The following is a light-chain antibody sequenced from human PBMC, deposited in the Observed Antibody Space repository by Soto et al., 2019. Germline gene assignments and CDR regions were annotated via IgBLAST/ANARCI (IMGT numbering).Light chain of an antibody. CDR2: DAS. Sequence: IVLMQSPGTLSLSPGERATLSCRASQSLSSGYLAWYQQKPGQAPRLLFYDASRRATGTPDRFSVSGPGTDFTLTISRLEPEDFAVYYCQQYGDSPRTFGQGTKVDIK. J-gene: IGKJ1*01. V-gene: IGKV3-20*01. CDR3: QQYGDSPRT. CDR1: QSLSSGY.